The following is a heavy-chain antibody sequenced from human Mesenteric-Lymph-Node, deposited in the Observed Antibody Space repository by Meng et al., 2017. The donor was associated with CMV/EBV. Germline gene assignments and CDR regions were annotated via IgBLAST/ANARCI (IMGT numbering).Heavy chain of an antibody. V-gene: IGHV3-21*01. CDR3: ARSSDYYDSSDHNGY. Sequence: GESLKISCAASGVTFLSSSMHWVRQAPGTGLEWVSSISSSSSYIYYADSVKGRFTISRDNAKNSLYLQMNSLRAEDTAVYYCARSSDYYDSSDHNGYWGQGTLVTVSS. CDR1: GVTFLSSS. J-gene: IGHJ4*02. CDR2: ISSSSSYI. D-gene: IGHD3-22*01.